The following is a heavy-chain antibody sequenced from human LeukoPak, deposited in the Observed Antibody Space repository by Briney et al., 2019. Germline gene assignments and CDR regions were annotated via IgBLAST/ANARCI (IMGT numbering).Heavy chain of an antibody. CDR1: GFTFSSYA. D-gene: IGHD3-10*01. CDR3: AKWVGSGFFDY. Sequence: GGSLRLSSAASGFTFSSYAMSWGPQAPGKGLECVSAISGRGGRTYYADSVKGRFTISRDNSNNTLYLQMNRLSDDDTAVYYCAKWVGSGFFDYWGQGTLVTVSS. J-gene: IGHJ4*02. V-gene: IGHV3-23*01. CDR2: ISGRGGRT.